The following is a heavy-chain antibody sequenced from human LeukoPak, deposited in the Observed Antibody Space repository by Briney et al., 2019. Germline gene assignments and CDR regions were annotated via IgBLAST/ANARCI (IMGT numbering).Heavy chain of an antibody. J-gene: IGHJ3*02. V-gene: IGHV4-59*01. CDR1: GGSISSYY. D-gene: IGHD3-22*01. CDR3: ARYDSSAIYGGGFDI. Sequence: SETLSLTCTVSGGSISSYYWSWIRQPPGKGLEWIGYIYYIGSTNYNPSLKSRVTISLDTSKNQFSLKLSSVTAADTAVYYCARYDSSAIYGGGFDIWGQGTMVTVSS. CDR2: IYYIGST.